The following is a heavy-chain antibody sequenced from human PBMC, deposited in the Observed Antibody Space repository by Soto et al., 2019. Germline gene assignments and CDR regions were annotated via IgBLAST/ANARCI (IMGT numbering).Heavy chain of an antibody. CDR3: VHSSGYYAFDY. CDR2: INAGNGNT. J-gene: IGHJ4*02. Sequence: QVQLVQSGAEEKKPGASVKVSCKASGYTFTSYAMHWVRQAPGQRLEWMGWINAGNGNTKYSQKFQGRVTITRDTSASPAYMELSSLRSEDTAVYYCVHSSGYYAFDYWGQGTLVTVSS. D-gene: IGHD3-22*01. CDR1: GYTFTSYA. V-gene: IGHV1-3*05.